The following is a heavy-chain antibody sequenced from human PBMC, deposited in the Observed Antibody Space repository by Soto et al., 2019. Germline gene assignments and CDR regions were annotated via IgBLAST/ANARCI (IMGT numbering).Heavy chain of an antibody. CDR1: GYTFTRYN. Sequence: ASVKVSCKTPGYTFTRYNIHWVRQATGQRLEWMGWINAANGNTKYSQTFQGRVTVTRSTSASIAYMELSSLTSDDTAVYYCVSSGRVVAGMDVWGQGTTVTVSS. CDR3: VSSGRVVAGMDV. D-gene: IGHD3-22*01. V-gene: IGHV1-3*01. J-gene: IGHJ6*02. CDR2: INAANGNT.